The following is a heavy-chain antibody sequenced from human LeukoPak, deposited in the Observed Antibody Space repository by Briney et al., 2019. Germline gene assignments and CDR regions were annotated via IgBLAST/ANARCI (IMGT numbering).Heavy chain of an antibody. V-gene: IGHV4-30-4*08. CDR2: IYYSGST. CDR3: ARVSSSSTYYFDY. J-gene: IGHJ4*02. Sequence: SETLSLTCTVSGGSISSGDYYWSWIRQPPGKGLEWIGYIYYSGSTYYNPSLKSRVTISVDTSKNQFSLKLSSVTAADTAVYYCARVSSSSTYYFDYWGQGTLVTVSS. CDR1: GGSISSGDYY. D-gene: IGHD6-6*01.